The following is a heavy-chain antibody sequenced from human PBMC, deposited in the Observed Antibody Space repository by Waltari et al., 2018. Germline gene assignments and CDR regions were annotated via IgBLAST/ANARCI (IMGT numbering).Heavy chain of an antibody. J-gene: IGHJ6*02. D-gene: IGHD2-8*01. CDR2: IIPIFGTA. Sequence: QVQLVQSGAEVKKPGSSVKVSCKASGGTFSSYAISWVRQAPGQGLEWMGRIIPIFGTANYAQKFQGRVTITADKSTSTAYMELSSPRSEDTAVYYCARDPGANDYYYYYGMDVWGQGTTVTVSS. CDR3: ARDPGANDYYYYYGMDV. V-gene: IGHV1-69*08. CDR1: GGTFSSYA.